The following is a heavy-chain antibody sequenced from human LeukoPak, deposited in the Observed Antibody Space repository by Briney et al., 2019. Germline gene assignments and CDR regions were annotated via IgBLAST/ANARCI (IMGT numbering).Heavy chain of an antibody. D-gene: IGHD3-22*01. CDR3: ARDRYDSSGYYYADYMDV. CDR2: INPNSGGT. CDR1: GYTFTSYD. Sequence: GASVKVSCKASGYTFTSYDINWVRQATGQGLEWMGWINPNSGGTNYAQKFQGRVTMTRDTSISTAYMELSRLRSDDTAVYYCARDRYDSSGYYYADYMDVWGKGTTVTVSS. V-gene: IGHV1-2*02. J-gene: IGHJ6*03.